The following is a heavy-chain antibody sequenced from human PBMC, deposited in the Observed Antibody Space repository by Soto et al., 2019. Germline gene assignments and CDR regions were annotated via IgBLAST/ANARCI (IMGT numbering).Heavy chain of an antibody. V-gene: IGHV3-23*01. CDR1: GFTFSSYA. J-gene: IGHJ4*02. CDR2: ISGSGGST. D-gene: IGHD3-22*01. Sequence: EVQLLESGGGLVQPGGSLRLSCAASGFTFSSYAMSWVRQAPGKGLEWVSAISGSGGSTYYADSVKGRFTISSDNSKNTLYLQMNSLRAEDTAVYYCAKVPPRYYDSSGYLDYWGQGTLVTVSS. CDR3: AKVPPRYYDSSGYLDY.